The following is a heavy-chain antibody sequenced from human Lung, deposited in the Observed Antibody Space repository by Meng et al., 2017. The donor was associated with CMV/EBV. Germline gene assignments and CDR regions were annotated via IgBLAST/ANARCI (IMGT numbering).Heavy chain of an antibody. Sequence: SGLXLAXPTETFTLTCTVLGFSLSNARMGVSWIRQPPEKALEWLAHIFSNDEKSYSTSLKSRLTISKDTSKSQVVLTMTNMDPVDTATYYCARTGIAVAGTYYYYGMDVXGQGXTVTVSS. J-gene: IGHJ6*02. CDR2: IFSNDEK. CDR3: ARTGIAVAGTYYYYGMDV. CDR1: GFSLSNARMG. D-gene: IGHD6-19*01. V-gene: IGHV2-26*01.